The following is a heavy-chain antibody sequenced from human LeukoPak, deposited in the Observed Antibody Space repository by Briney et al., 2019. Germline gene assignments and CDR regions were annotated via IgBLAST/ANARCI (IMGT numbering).Heavy chain of an antibody. D-gene: IGHD2-15*01. CDR2: IYHSGST. V-gene: IGHV4-38-2*01. CDR1: GYSISCGYY. Sequence: SETLSLTCAVSGYSISCGYYWGWIRQPPGKGLEWIGSIYHSGSTYYNPSLKSRVTISVDTSKNQFSLKLSSVTAADTAVYYCALFDGGYWGQGTLVTVSS. CDR3: ALFDGGY. J-gene: IGHJ4*02.